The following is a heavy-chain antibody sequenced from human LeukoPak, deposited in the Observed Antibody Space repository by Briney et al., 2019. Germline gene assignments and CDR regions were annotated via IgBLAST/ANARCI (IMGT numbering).Heavy chain of an antibody. J-gene: IGHJ4*02. CDR3: ARDPRDSSSASALRY. D-gene: IGHD6-6*01. V-gene: IGHV1-69*04. Sequence: GASVKVSCKASGYTFTGYYMHWVRQAPGQGLEWMGRIIPILGIANYAQKFQGRVTITADKSTSTAYMELSSLRSEDTAVYYCARDPRDSSSASALRYWGQGTLVTVSS. CDR2: IIPILGIA. CDR1: GYTFTGYY.